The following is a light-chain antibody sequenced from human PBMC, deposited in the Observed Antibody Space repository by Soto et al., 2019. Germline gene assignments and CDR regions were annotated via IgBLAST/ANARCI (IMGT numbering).Light chain of an antibody. CDR3: QQRNVWPPIT. V-gene: IGKV3-11*01. Sequence: EVVLTQSPATLSLSPGERATLSCRASQSVRTSLAWYQHRPGQAPRLVIYDASLRANGVPARFGGSGSGTDFTITINSLEPEDFAVYYCQQRNVWPPITFGQGTRLEIK. CDR1: QSVRTS. CDR2: DAS. J-gene: IGKJ5*01.